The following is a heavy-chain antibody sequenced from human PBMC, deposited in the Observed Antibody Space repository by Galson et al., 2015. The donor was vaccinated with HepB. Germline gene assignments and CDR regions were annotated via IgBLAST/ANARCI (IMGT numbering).Heavy chain of an antibody. Sequence: SLRLSCAASGFTFSSYAMHWVRQAPGKGLEWVAVISYDGSNKYYADSVKGRFTISRDNSKNTLYLQMNSLRAEDTAVYYCARGENVVVTASAFDIWGQGTMATVSS. CDR1: GFTFSSYA. V-gene: IGHV3-30*04. CDR3: ARGENVVVTASAFDI. D-gene: IGHD2-21*02. J-gene: IGHJ3*02. CDR2: ISYDGSNK.